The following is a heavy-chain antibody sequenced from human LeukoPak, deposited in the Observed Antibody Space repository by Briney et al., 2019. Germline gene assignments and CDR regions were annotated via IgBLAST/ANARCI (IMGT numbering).Heavy chain of an antibody. CDR3: ASRGSCGGDCYQFDY. J-gene: IGHJ4*02. CDR1: GFTFSNYN. CDR2: ISSSGSYI. V-gene: IGHV3-21*01. D-gene: IGHD2-21*02. Sequence: GGSLRLSCAASGFTFSNYNMNWVRQAPGKGLDRVSSISSSGSYIYYADSMKGQFTISRDNAKNSLYLQMNSLRAEDTAVYYCASRGSCGGDCYQFDYWGQGTLVTVSS.